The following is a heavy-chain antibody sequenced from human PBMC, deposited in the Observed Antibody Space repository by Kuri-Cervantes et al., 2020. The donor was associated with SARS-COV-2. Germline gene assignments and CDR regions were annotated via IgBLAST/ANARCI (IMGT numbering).Heavy chain of an antibody. V-gene: IGHV3-30*02. D-gene: IGHD3-10*01. CDR1: GFTFSTYG. J-gene: IGHJ5*02. Sequence: GESLKISCAASGFTFSTYGMHWVRQAPGKGLEWVAFVRYDGSNQYYVDSVKGRFTISRDISKNTLYLQMNSLRAEDTAVYYCASGLDYGSGTNGGFDPWGQGTLVTVSS. CDR3: ASGLDYGSGTNGGFDP. CDR2: VRYDGSNQ.